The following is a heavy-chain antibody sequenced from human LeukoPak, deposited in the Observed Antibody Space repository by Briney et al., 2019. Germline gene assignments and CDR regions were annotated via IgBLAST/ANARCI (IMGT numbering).Heavy chain of an antibody. CDR1: GGSFSGYY. D-gene: IGHD3-22*01. CDR2: INHSGST. CDR3: ASEWDYDSSGYHDY. V-gene: IGHV4-34*01. J-gene: IGHJ4*02. Sequence: SETLSLTCAVYGGSFSGYYWSWIRQPPGKGLEWIGEINHSGSTNYNPSLKGRVTISVDTSKNQFSLKLSSVTAADTAVYYCASEWDYDSSGYHDYWGQGTLVTVSS.